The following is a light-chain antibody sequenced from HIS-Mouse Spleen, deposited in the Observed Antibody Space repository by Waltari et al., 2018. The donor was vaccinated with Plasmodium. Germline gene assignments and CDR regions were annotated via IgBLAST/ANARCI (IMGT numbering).Light chain of an antibody. CDR1: NIGSKS. J-gene: IGLJ3*02. CDR3: QVWDSSSDHRV. Sequence: SYVLTQPPSVSVAPGQTARITCGGHNIGSKSVHLYQQKPGPAPALVVYDDSDRPSGIPERFSGSNSGNTATLTISRVEAGDEADYYCQVWDSSSDHRVFGGGTKLTVL. CDR2: DDS. V-gene: IGLV3-21*02.